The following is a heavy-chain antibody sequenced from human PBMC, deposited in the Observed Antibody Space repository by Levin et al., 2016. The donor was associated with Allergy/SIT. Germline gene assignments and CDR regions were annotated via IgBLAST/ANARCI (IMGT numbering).Heavy chain of an antibody. CDR1: GYTFSTYW. Sequence: GESLKISCVASGYTFSTYWMHWVRQAPGKGLVWVSRINEHGSVTNYADSVKGRFTISRDNAKNALYLQMNSLTVEDTAVYYCARDLSGPYDFWGQGTLATVSS. CDR2: INEHGSVT. J-gene: IGHJ4*02. V-gene: IGHV3-74*01. D-gene: IGHD3-3*01. CDR3: ARDLSGPYDF.